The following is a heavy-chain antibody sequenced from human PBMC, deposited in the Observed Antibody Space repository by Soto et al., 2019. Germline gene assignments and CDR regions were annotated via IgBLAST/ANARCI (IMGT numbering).Heavy chain of an antibody. J-gene: IGHJ4*02. D-gene: IGHD4-17*01. Sequence: EVQLLEAGGGLVQPGGSLRLSCAASGFTCRNYGMSWVRQSPGKGLEWLSAIVGIGDTAYYADSVRGRFTIFRDNSKNTLYLQLNDLGAEDTAIYYCAKDYAYGDSLPFDYWGQGTLVTVSS. CDR2: IVGIGDTA. V-gene: IGHV3-23*01. CDR3: AKDYAYGDSLPFDY. CDR1: GFTCRNYG.